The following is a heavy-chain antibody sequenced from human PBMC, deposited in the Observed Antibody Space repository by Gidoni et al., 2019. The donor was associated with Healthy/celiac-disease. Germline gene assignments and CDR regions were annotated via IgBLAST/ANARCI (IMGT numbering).Heavy chain of an antibody. V-gene: IGHV1-69*01. CDR1: GGTFRSYP. CDR3: ARHMADWDTAMAPGLDY. CDR2: IIPIFGTA. D-gene: IGHD5-18*01. J-gene: IGHJ4*02. Sequence: QVQLVQSGAEVKTPGPSVKVSCKASGGTFRSYPISWVRQAPGQGLEWMGGIIPIFGTANYAQKFQGRVTITEDESTSTAYMELSSLRSEDTAVYYCARHMADWDTAMAPGLDYWGQGTLVTVSS.